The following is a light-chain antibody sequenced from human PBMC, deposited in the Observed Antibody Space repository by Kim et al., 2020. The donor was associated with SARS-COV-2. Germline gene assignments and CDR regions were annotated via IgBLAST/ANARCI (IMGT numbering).Light chain of an antibody. CDR1: RPVSTS. CDR3: QQTYNTPHT. J-gene: IGKJ2*01. V-gene: IGKV1-39*01. Sequence: SGFEGDRVAITCRSSRPVSTSLNWYQQKPGKAPKLLIYAASHLQSGVPSRFSGSGSGTGFTLTITSLQPDDLATYFCQQTYNTPHTFGPGTKLEI. CDR2: AAS.